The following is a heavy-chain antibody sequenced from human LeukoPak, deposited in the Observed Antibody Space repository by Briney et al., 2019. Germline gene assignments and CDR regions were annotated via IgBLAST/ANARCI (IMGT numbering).Heavy chain of an antibody. J-gene: IGHJ4*02. V-gene: IGHV3-30*18. D-gene: IGHD1-26*01. CDR2: ISYDGSNK. CDR1: GFTFSSYG. Sequence: GESLKISCAASGFTFSSYGMHWVRQAPGKGLEWVAVISYDGSNKYYADSVKGRFTISRDNSKNTLYLQMNSLRAEDTAVYYCAKAFRRGYFDYWGQGTLVTVSS. CDR3: AKAFRRGYFDY.